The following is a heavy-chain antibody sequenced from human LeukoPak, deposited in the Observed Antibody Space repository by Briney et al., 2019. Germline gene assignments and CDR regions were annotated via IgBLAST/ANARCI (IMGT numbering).Heavy chain of an antibody. D-gene: IGHD5-12*01. V-gene: IGHV4-39*07. Sequence: SETLSLTCTVSGGSISSSSYYWGWIRQPPGKGLEWIGSIYYSGSTYYNPSLKSRVTISVDTSKNQFSLKLSSVTAADTAVYYCARLKWLRAIHGAFYMDVWGKGTTVTVSS. CDR1: GGSISSSSYY. J-gene: IGHJ6*03. CDR2: IYYSGST. CDR3: ARLKWLRAIHGAFYMDV.